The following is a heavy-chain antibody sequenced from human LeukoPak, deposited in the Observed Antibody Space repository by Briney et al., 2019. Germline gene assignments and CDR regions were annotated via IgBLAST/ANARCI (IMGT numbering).Heavy chain of an antibody. Sequence: GGSLRLSCAASGFTFSSYSMNWVRQAPGKGLEWVSVIYSGGSTYYADSVKGRFTISRDNSKNTLYLQMNSLRAEDTAVYYCASEWFEELSFTGRRDHFDYWGQEPWSPSPQ. J-gene: IGHJ4*01. CDR2: IYSGGST. D-gene: IGHD3-10*01. CDR3: ASEWFEELSFTGRRDHFDY. V-gene: IGHV3-66*01. CDR1: GFTFSSYS.